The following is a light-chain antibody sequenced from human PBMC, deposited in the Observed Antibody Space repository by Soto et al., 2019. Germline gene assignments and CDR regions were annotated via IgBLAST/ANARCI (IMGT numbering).Light chain of an antibody. CDR2: DAS. V-gene: IGKV1-5*01. CDR3: QQYNTYPLT. J-gene: IGKJ1*01. Sequence: DIQMAQSPSTLSASVGERVTITCRASQNIDSWLAWYQHKPGKAAKVLIYDASSLEPGVPSRFSGSGSGTDFSLTISSLRPDDFATYYCQQYNTYPLTFCQGTKVEIK. CDR1: QNIDSW.